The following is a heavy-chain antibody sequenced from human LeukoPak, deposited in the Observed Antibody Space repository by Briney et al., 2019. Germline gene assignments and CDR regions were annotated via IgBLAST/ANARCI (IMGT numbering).Heavy chain of an antibody. Sequence: SETLSLTCAVYGGSFSGYYWSWIRQPPGKGLEWIGEINHSGSTNYNPSLKSRVTISVDTSKNQFSLKLSSVTAADTAVYYRARRRIEWLRFGNYFDYWGQGTLDTVSS. V-gene: IGHV4-34*01. CDR1: GGSFSGYY. D-gene: IGHD5-12*01. J-gene: IGHJ4*02. CDR3: ARRRIEWLRFGNYFDY. CDR2: INHSGST.